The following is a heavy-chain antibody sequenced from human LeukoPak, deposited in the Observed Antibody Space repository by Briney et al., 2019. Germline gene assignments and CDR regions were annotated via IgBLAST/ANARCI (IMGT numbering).Heavy chain of an antibody. Sequence: ASVKVSCKASGYTFTSYAMNWVRQAPGQGLEWMGWINTNTGNPTYAQGFIGRFVFSLDTSVSTAYLQISSLKAEDTAVYYCAREGAGIAVAGTDWFDPWGQGTLVTVSS. V-gene: IGHV7-4-1*02. J-gene: IGHJ5*02. CDR2: INTNTGNP. CDR3: AREGAGIAVAGTDWFDP. CDR1: GYTFTSYA. D-gene: IGHD6-19*01.